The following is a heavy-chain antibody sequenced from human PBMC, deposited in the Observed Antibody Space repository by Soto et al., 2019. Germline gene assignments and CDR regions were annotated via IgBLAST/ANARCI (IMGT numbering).Heavy chain of an antibody. CDR2: IYHSGRT. V-gene: IGHV4-31*03. J-gene: IGHJ4*02. CDR1: GGSISNGYYY. CDR3: ARWVEVSLDYFDS. Sequence: PSETLSLTCTVSGGSISNGYYYWSWVNKNPGKGLEWIGHIYHSGRTYYNPSLKSRVSISIDTSKNQFSLHLSSVTAADTAVYYCARWVEVSLDYFDSWGQGNPVTVSS. D-gene: IGHD2-15*01.